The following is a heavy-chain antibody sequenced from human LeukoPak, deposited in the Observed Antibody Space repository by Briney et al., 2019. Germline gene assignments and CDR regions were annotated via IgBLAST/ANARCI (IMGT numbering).Heavy chain of an antibody. CDR1: GYSISSGYY. CDR2: SGST. CDR3: ARSYSSSGIDY. D-gene: IGHD6-6*01. J-gene: IGHJ4*02. V-gene: IGHV4-38-2*02. Sequence: SETLSLTCTVSGYSISSGYYWGWIRQPPGKGLEWIGSGSTYYNPSLKSRVTISVDTSKNQFSLKLSSVTAADTAVYYCARSYSSSGIDYWGQGTLVTVSS.